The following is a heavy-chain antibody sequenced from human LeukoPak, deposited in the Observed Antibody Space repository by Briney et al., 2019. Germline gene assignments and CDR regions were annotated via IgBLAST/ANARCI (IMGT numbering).Heavy chain of an antibody. Sequence: GGSLRLSCAASGFTFSDYSMNWVRQAPGKGLEWVSNIRSSGSGIYYADSVKGRFTISRDNAKNSLYLQINSLRAEDTAFYYCARDLNWGFDYWGQGALVTVSS. CDR3: ARDLNWGFDY. CDR1: GFTFSDYS. V-gene: IGHV3-48*04. J-gene: IGHJ4*02. CDR2: IRSSGSGI. D-gene: IGHD7-27*01.